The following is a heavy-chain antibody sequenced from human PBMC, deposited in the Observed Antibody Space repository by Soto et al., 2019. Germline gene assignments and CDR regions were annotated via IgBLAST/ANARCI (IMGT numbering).Heavy chain of an antibody. D-gene: IGHD4-17*01. CDR1: GYTFTSHH. CDR3: CRRDYRQCY. V-gene: IGHV1-46*01. J-gene: IGHJ4*02. CDR2: MNPRSGST. Sequence: QVQLVQSGAEVQKPGASVKVSCKASGYTFTSHHMHWVRQVPGEGLEWMGMMNPRSGSTNYPQKSQHRVTMARHTSMRTAYIELRSVTSGDTAVYDLCRRDYRQCYWGQGTLVTVS.